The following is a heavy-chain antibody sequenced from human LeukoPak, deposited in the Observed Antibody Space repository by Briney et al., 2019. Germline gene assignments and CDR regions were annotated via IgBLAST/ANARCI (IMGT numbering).Heavy chain of an antibody. CDR1: GFTFSTYA. Sequence: GGSLRLSCAASGFTFSTYAMTWVRQAPGKGLESVSLISATGSTTYYAESVRGRFTISRDNAKTSLSLHMNSLRAEDTAVYYCARHLSGVTGYTYGRGIDYWGQGTLVTVSS. CDR2: ISATGSTT. CDR3: ARHLSGVTGYTYGRGIDY. D-gene: IGHD5-18*01. J-gene: IGHJ4*02. V-gene: IGHV3-23*01.